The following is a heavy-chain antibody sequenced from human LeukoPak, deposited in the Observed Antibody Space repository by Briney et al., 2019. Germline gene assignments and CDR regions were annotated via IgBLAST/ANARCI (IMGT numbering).Heavy chain of an antibody. J-gene: IGHJ4*02. CDR1: GFTFSSYA. V-gene: IGHV3-23*01. Sequence: SGGSLRLSCAASGFTFSSYAMSWVRQAPGKGLEWVSAISGSGGSTYYADSVRGRFTISRDSSKNTLYLQMNSLRAEDTAVYYCAKVYDSSGWYYFDYWGQGTLVTVSS. CDR3: AKVYDSSGWYYFDY. CDR2: ISGSGGST. D-gene: IGHD6-19*01.